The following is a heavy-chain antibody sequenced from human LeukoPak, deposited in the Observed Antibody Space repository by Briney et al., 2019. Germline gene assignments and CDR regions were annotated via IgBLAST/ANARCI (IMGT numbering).Heavy chain of an antibody. CDR1: GASLSSYY. D-gene: IGHD3-22*01. CDR3: VTGYYEPFDN. V-gene: IGHV4-59*01. CDR2: ISDTGKT. Sequence: TSETLSLTCSVSGASLSSYYWGWIRQSPEKGLEWLGYISDTGKTDYNPSLKSRGTLSLDTSKNQFSLRLTSVTAADTAVYYCVTGYYEPFDNWGQGTLVTVSS. J-gene: IGHJ4*02.